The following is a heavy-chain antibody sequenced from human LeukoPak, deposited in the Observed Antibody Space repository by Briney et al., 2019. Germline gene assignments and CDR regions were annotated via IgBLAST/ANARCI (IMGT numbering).Heavy chain of an antibody. CDR3: ARNFLRRNWDWFDP. CDR1: GDSVSSTY. CDR2: GHHSERS. V-gene: IGHV4-59*02. Sequence: SETLSLTCSVSGDSVSSTYWSWVRQPPGKGLEWIAYGHHSERSNYNPSLKSRVTISVDTSKNQFSLKLSSVTAADTAVYYCARNFLRRNWDWFDPWGQGTLVTVSS. J-gene: IGHJ5*02. D-gene: IGHD5-12*01.